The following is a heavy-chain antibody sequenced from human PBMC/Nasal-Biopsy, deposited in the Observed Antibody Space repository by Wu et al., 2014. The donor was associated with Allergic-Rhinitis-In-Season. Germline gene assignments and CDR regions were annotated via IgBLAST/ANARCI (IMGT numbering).Heavy chain of an antibody. V-gene: IGHV3-43*01. D-gene: IGHD6-19*01. J-gene: IGHJ4*02. CDR1: GFTFDDYT. CDR2: ISWDGGSS. CDR3: AGGSGWYDFDY. Sequence: LRLSCAASGFTFDDYTMHWVRQAPGKGLEWVSLISWDGGSSFYGDSVRGRFTVSRDNSIDSLYLQMNSLTPEDTALYYCAGGSGWYDFDYWGQGTLVTVSS.